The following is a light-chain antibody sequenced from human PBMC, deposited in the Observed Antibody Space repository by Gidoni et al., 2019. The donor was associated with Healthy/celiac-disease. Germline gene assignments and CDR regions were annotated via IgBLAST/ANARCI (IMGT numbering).Light chain of an antibody. CDR3: QQRSKWPYT. Sequence: ELVLPQSPATLSLSPGERATLSCRASQSVSSYLALYQQTPGQAPRLLIYDASNRATGIPARFSGSGWETDFTLTISSLEPEDFEVYYCQQRSKWPYTFXXXTKLEIK. J-gene: IGKJ2*01. CDR1: QSVSSY. V-gene: IGKV3-11*01. CDR2: DAS.